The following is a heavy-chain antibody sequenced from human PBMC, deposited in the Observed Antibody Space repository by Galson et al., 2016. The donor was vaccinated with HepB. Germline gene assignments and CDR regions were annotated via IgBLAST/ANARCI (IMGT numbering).Heavy chain of an antibody. J-gene: IGHJ4*02. CDR3: ATDGLVLASPLFDY. D-gene: IGHD2-8*02. Sequence: SLRLSCAASGFTFSDYYMSWIRQAPGKGLEWVSHISSSGTTISYADSVKGRFTISRDNAKNSLYLQMNSLRAEDTAVYYCATDGLVLASPLFDYRGQGTLVTVSS. V-gene: IGHV3-11*01. CDR2: ISSSGTTI. CDR1: GFTFSDYY.